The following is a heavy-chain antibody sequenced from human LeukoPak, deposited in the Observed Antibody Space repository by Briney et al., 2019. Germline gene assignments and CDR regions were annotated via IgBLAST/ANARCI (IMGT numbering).Heavy chain of an antibody. Sequence: PSETLSLTCAVYGGSFSGYYWSWIRQPPGKGLEWIGEINHSGSTNYKPPLKSRVTISVDTSKKQFSLKLSSVTAADTAVYYCARMRFGELFPRYWYFDLWGRGTLVTVSS. CDR3: ARMRFGELFPRYWYFDL. CDR1: GGSFSGYY. V-gene: IGHV4-34*01. CDR2: INHSGST. J-gene: IGHJ2*01. D-gene: IGHD3-10*01.